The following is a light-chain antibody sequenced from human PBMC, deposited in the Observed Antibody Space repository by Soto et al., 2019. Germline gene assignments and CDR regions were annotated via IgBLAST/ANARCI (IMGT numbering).Light chain of an antibody. V-gene: IGKV1-39*01. CDR1: QSVSSY. Sequence: DIQMTQSPSSLSASIGDRVTITCRASQSVSSYLSWYQHRPGEAPKLLIYAASSLQSGVPSRFSGSGSGTDFTLTISSLQPEDFATYYCQQNYNAPPTFGQGTKVEMK. CDR2: AAS. J-gene: IGKJ1*01. CDR3: QQNYNAPPT.